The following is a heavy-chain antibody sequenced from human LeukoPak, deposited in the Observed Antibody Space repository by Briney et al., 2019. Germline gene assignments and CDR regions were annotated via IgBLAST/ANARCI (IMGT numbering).Heavy chain of an antibody. J-gene: IGHJ4*02. D-gene: IGHD1-14*01. CDR3: AREHNDY. CDR2: ISGSGGST. V-gene: IGHV3-23*01. CDR1: GFTFSTYA. Sequence: GGSLRLSCAGSGFTFSTYAINWVRQAPGKGLEWVSAISGSGGSTYYADSVKGRFTISRDNAKNSLYLQMNSLRAEDTAVYYCAREHNDYWGQGTLVTVSS.